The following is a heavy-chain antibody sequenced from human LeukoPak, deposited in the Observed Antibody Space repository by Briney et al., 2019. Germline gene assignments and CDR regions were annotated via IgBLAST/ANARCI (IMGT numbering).Heavy chain of an antibody. D-gene: IGHD3-22*01. CDR1: GYTLTELS. Sequence: ASVKVSCKVSGYTLTELSMHWVRQAPGQGLEWMGGIIPIFGTANYAQKFQGRVTITADESTSTAYMELSSLRSEDTAVYYCARMRYYYDSSGYIGPGNSPYYFDYWGQGTLVTVSS. CDR2: IIPIFGTA. V-gene: IGHV1-69*13. J-gene: IGHJ4*02. CDR3: ARMRYYYDSSGYIGPGNSPYYFDY.